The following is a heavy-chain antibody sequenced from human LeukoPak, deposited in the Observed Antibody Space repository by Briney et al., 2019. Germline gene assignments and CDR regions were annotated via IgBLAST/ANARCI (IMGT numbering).Heavy chain of an antibody. D-gene: IGHD6-19*01. CDR2: IYYSGST. CDR3: ARVSGQFYFYYYMDV. CDR1: GGSISSYY. J-gene: IGHJ6*03. Sequence: SETLSLTCTVSGGSISSYYWSWIRQPPGKGLEWIGYIYYSGSTNYNPSLKSRVTISVDTSKNQFSLRLSSVTAADTAVYYCARVSGQFYFYYYMDVWGKGTTVTISS. V-gene: IGHV4-59*08.